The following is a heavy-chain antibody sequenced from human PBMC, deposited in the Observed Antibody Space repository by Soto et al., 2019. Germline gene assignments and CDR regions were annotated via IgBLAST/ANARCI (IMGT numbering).Heavy chain of an antibody. CDR1: GGTFSSYT. CDR2: IIPILGIA. V-gene: IGHV1-69*08. CDR3: ARDNNGSGSHWYYFDY. Sequence: QVQLVQSGAEVKKPGSSVKVSCKASGGTFSSYTISWVRQAPGQGLEWMGRIIPILGIANYAQKFQGRVTITADKSTSTAYMELSSLRSEDTAVYYCARDNNGSGSHWYYFDYWGQGTLVTVSS. D-gene: IGHD3-10*01. J-gene: IGHJ4*02.